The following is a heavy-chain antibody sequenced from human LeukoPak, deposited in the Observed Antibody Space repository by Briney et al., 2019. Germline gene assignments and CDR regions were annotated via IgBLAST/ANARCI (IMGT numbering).Heavy chain of an antibody. J-gene: IGHJ4*02. CDR3: AREPMHYGSGSAVEVHFDY. V-gene: IGHV1-18*01. Sequence: ASVKVSCKASGYTFTSYGISWVRQAPGQGLEWMGWISAYNGNTNYAQKLQGRVTMTTDTSTSTAYMELRSLRSDDTAVYYCAREPMHYGSGSAVEVHFDYWGQGTLVTVSS. CDR2: ISAYNGNT. D-gene: IGHD3-10*01. CDR1: GYTFTSYG.